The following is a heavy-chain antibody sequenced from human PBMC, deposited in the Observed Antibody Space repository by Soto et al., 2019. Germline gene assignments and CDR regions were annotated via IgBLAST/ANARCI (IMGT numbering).Heavy chain of an antibody. CDR2: FIPVVGMA. D-gene: IGHD3-10*01. CDR3: ANGHDNYFSYVMDV. CDR1: GGTLSSFA. V-gene: IGHV1-69*04. J-gene: IGHJ6*02. Sequence: QVQLVQSGSEVRKPGSSVKVSCKTSGGTLSSFAISWVRQAPGQGLEWVGTFIPVVGMAKYGQNFQGRVTITADQSTNTLFMELSSLRYDDTAIYYCANGHDNYFSYVMDVWGQGTTVTVSS.